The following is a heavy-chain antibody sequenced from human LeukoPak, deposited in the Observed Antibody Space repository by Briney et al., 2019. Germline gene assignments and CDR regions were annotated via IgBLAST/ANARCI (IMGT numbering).Heavy chain of an antibody. CDR1: GFTFSSYA. Sequence: GGSLRLSCAASGFTFSSYAMSWVRHAPGKGLEWVSAISGSGGSTYYADSVKGRFTISRDNSKNTLYLQMNSLRAEDTAVYYCAKGRSSYDSSGPIMGDAFDIWGQGTMVTVSS. J-gene: IGHJ3*02. CDR3: AKGRSSYDSSGPIMGDAFDI. V-gene: IGHV3-23*01. D-gene: IGHD3-22*01. CDR2: ISGSGGST.